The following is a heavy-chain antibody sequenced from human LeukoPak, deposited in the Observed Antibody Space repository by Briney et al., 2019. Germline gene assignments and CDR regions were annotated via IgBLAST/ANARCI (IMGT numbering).Heavy chain of an antibody. J-gene: IGHJ6*02. CDR1: RGSIISYY. CDR3: ARGNIAVTGPGVFYCYGMDV. D-gene: IGHD6-19*01. V-gene: IGHV4-59*01. CDR2: VFHTGST. Sequence: PSETLSLTCTVSRGSIISYYWSWIRQSPGKGLEWIGYVFHTGSTNYNPSLRSRVTMSVDTSRSQFSLEVRSVTAADTGVYFCARGNIAVTGPGVFYCYGMDVWGQGTTVTVSS.